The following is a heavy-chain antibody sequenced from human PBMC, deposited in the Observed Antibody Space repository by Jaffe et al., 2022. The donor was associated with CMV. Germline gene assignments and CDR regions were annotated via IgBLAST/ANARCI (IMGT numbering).Heavy chain of an antibody. J-gene: IGHJ4*02. Sequence: QLQLQESGPGLVKPSETLSLTCTVSGGSISSSSYYWGWIRQPPGKGLEWIGSIYYSGSTYYNPSLKSRVTISVDTSKNQFSLKLSSVTAADTAVYYCARTDGYNQPFDYWGQGTLVTVSS. CDR2: IYYSGST. V-gene: IGHV4-39*01. CDR1: GGSISSSSYY. D-gene: IGHD5-12*01. CDR3: ARTDGYNQPFDY.